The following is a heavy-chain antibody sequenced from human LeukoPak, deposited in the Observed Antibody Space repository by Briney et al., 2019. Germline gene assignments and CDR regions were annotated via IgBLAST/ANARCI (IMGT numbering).Heavy chain of an antibody. CDR3: AKTPQFLEWPPTLTGY. Sequence: PGGSLRLSCAASGFTFSSYAMSWVRQAPGKGLEWVSAISGSGGSTYYADSVKGRLTISRDNSKNTLYLQMNSLRAEDTAVYYCAKTPQFLEWPPTLTGYWGQGTLVTVSS. D-gene: IGHD3-3*01. CDR2: ISGSGGST. CDR1: GFTFSSYA. V-gene: IGHV3-23*01. J-gene: IGHJ4*02.